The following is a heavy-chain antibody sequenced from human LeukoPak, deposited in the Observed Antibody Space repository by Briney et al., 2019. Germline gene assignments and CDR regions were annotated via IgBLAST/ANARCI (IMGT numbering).Heavy chain of an antibody. D-gene: IGHD6-19*01. CDR3: AKDSFTLTGYSGGPPDY. CDR1: GFTFSSYG. J-gene: IGHJ4*02. Sequence: GGSLRLSCAASGFTFSSYGMHWVRQAPGKGLEWVAFIRYDGSNKYYADSVKGRFTISRDNSKNTLYLQMNSLRAEDTAVYYCAKDSFTLTGYSGGPPDYWGQGTLVTVSS. V-gene: IGHV3-30*02. CDR2: IRYDGSNK.